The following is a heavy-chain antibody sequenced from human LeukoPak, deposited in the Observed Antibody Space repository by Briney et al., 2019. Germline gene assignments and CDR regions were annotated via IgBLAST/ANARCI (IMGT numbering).Heavy chain of an antibody. J-gene: IGHJ5*02. Sequence: SETLSLTCTVSGVSISSHYWSWIRQPPGKGLEWIGYIYYSGSTKYNPSLKSRVTISVDTSKNQFSLKLSSVTAADTAVYYCARGGTTVTPGLLWFDPWGQGTLVTVSS. D-gene: IGHD4-17*01. CDR1: GVSISSHY. CDR3: ARGGTTVTPGLLWFDP. CDR2: IYYSGST. V-gene: IGHV4-59*11.